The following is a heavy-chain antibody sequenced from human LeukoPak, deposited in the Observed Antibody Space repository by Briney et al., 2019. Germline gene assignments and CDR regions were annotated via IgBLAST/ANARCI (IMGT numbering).Heavy chain of an antibody. CDR2: INAGNGNT. CDR1: GYTFTSYA. J-gene: IGHJ4*02. D-gene: IGHD6-19*01. Sequence: ASVKVSCKASGYTFTSYAMHWVRQAPGQRLEWMGWINAGNGNTKYSQKFQGRVTITRDTSASTAYMELSSLRSEDTAVYYCARTGYSSGWHALKAPFDYWGQGTLVTVSS. V-gene: IGHV1-3*01. CDR3: ARTGYSSGWHALKAPFDY.